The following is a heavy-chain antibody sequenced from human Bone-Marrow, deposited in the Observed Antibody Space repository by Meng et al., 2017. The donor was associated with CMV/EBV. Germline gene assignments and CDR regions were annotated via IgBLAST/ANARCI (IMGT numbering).Heavy chain of an antibody. CDR3: ARYLGAGCSGGSCYSARRNWFDP. Sequence: WIGWVRQKPGKGLEWMGMIYPGDTDARYRPTVQGQVTRSAGKSISTAYLQWSSLKASDTAMYYCARYLGAGCSGGSCYSARRNWFDPWGQGTLVTVSS. J-gene: IGHJ5*02. CDR2: IYPGDTDA. D-gene: IGHD2-15*01. V-gene: IGHV5-51*01. CDR1: W.